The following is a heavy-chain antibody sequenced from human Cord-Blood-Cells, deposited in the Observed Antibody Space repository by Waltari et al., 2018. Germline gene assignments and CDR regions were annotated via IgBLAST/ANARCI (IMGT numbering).Heavy chain of an antibody. CDR1: GYSTSTAYS. CDR2: IYHSGST. D-gene: IGHD6-13*01. CDR3: ARGGSSSWYGDY. V-gene: IGHV4-38-2*01. J-gene: IGHJ4*02. Sequence: QVQLQESGPGLVMPSETLSLTCAVSGYSTSTAYSWAWLRQPPGKGLEWIGSIYHSGSTYYNPSLKSRVTISVDTSKNQFSLKLSSVTAADTAVYYCARGGSSSWYGDYWGQGTLVTVSS.